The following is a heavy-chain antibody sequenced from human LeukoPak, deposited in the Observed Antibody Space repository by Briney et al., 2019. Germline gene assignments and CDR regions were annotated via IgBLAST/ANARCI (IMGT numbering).Heavy chain of an antibody. CDR3: ARMGEYSGYATH. CDR1: GGSISTYY. J-gene: IGHJ4*02. CDR2: ILYSGTT. Sequence: SETLSLTCTVSGGSISTYYWSWIRQPPGKGLEWIGYILYSGTTKSNPSLKSRVTISVDASKNQISLKLTSVTAADTAFYYCARMGEYSGYATHWGQGTLVTVSS. V-gene: IGHV4-59*08. D-gene: IGHD5-12*01.